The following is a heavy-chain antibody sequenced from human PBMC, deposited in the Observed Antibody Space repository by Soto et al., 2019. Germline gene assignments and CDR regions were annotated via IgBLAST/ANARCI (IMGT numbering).Heavy chain of an antibody. V-gene: IGHV4-4*02. D-gene: IGHD6-19*01. CDR2: IYHSGST. CDR3: ARGPGWLGHRSYYFDY. Sequence: QVQLQESGPGLVKPSGTLSLTCAVSGGSISSSNWWSWVRQPPGKGLEWIGEIYHSGSTNYNPSLKRRVTISVDKSKNPFSLKLSSVTAADTAVYYCARGPGWLGHRSYYFDYWGQGTLVTVSS. J-gene: IGHJ4*02. CDR1: GGSISSSNW.